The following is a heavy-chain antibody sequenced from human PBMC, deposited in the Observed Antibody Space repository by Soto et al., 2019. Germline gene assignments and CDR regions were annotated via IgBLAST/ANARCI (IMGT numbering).Heavy chain of an antibody. V-gene: IGHV4-38-2*01. Sequence: SETPSLAWVVSGYFISRCCFLGWIRQPPGKALEFIGNIYYSGSTYYNPSLKRRASLSVDTSNNQFSLKLSSVTVADTAVYYCVRVLSEDWFDPWGQGTLVTVSS. J-gene: IGHJ5*02. CDR1: GYFISRCCF. CDR3: VRVLSEDWFDP. CDR2: IYYSGST.